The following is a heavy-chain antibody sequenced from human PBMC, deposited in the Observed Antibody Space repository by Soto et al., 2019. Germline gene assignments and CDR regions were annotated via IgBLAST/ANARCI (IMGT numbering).Heavy chain of an antibody. CDR1: GFTFSNYA. Sequence: EVQLLESGGGLVQPGGSLRLSCAASGFTFSNYAMSWVRQAPGKGLEWVSAISGSGDSTYYADSVKGRFTISRDNSKNTWYRQMNSLRAEDTAIYYCAKAPLRFADYWGQGTLVTVSS. CDR2: ISGSGDST. D-gene: IGHD4-17*01. V-gene: IGHV3-23*01. CDR3: AKAPLRFADY. J-gene: IGHJ4*02.